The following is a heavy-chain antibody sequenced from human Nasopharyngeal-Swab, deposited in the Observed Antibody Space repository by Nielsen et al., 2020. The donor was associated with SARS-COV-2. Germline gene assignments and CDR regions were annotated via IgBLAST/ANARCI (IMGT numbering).Heavy chain of an antibody. CDR2: IYYSGST. CDR3: ARGQLWLDY. J-gene: IGHJ4*02. CDR1: GGSISSYY. V-gene: IGHV4-59*01. D-gene: IGHD5-18*01. Sequence: SETLSLTCTVSGGSISSYYWSWIRQPPGKGLEWIGYIYYSGSTNYNPSLKSRVTISVDTSKNQFSLKLSSVTAADTAVYSCARGQLWLDYWGQGTLVTVSS.